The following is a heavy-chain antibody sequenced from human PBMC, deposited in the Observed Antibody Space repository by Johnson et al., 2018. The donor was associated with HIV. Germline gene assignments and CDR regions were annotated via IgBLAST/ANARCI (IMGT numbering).Heavy chain of an antibody. CDR3: STPQEGDYAFDI. CDR1: GFTFSSYG. D-gene: IGHD4-17*01. Sequence: QVQLVESGAGVVRPRRSLRLSCAASGFTFSSYGMHWVRQAPGDGLEWVSVIYYDGSNTCYADSVNGRFIISRDNSKHTLYLQMNSLSAEDTAVYYCSTPQEGDYAFDIWGQGTMVTVSS. J-gene: IGHJ3*02. V-gene: IGHV3-30*03. CDR2: IYYDGSNT.